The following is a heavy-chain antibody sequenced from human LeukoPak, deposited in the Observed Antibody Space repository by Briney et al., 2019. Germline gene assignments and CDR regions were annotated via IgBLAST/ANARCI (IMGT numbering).Heavy chain of an antibody. J-gene: IGHJ6*03. V-gene: IGHV1-69*13. CDR1: GYTFTSYA. D-gene: IGHD6-13*01. Sequence: ASVKVSCKASGYTFTSYAISWVRQAPGQGLECMGGIIPIFGTANYAQKFQGRVTITADESTSTAYMELSSLRSEDTAVYYCATTRRSSSGDYYYYMDVWGKGTTVTISS. CDR3: ATTRRSSSGDYYYYMDV. CDR2: IIPIFGTA.